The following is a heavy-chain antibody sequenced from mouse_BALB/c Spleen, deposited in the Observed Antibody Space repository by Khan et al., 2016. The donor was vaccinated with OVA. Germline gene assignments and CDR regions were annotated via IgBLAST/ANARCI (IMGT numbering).Heavy chain of an antibody. J-gene: IGHJ2*01. V-gene: IGHV5-6-5*01. Sequence: EVELVESGGGLVKPGGSLKLSCAASGFTFSSYAMSWVRQTPEKRLEWVASIGSGGSTYYPDSVKGRFTISRDNARNILYLQMSSRRSEDTAMYYCARVYGSSGVDYWGQGTTLTVSS. CDR2: IGSGGST. CDR3: ARVYGSSGVDY. CDR1: GFTFSSYA. D-gene: IGHD1-1*01.